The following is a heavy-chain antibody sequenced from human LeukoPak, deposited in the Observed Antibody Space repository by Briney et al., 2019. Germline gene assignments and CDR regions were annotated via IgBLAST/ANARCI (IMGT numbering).Heavy chain of an antibody. CDR2: IWYDASNK. D-gene: IGHD4-17*01. V-gene: IGHV3-33*01. Sequence: GGSLRLSCAASGFTFNSYGIHWVRQAPGKGLEWVAFIWYDASNKYYADSVKGRFTISRDNSKNTLYLQMNSLRAEDTAVYYCARARTTRGFDYWGQGTLVTVSS. CDR1: GFTFNSYG. J-gene: IGHJ4*02. CDR3: ARARTTRGFDY.